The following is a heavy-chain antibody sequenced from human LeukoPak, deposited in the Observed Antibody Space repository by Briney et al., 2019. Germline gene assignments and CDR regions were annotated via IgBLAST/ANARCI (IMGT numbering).Heavy chain of an antibody. J-gene: IGHJ4*02. V-gene: IGHV4-39*07. CDR1: GGSISSSSYY. D-gene: IGHD3-22*01. Sequence: SETLSLTCTVSGGSISSSSYYWGWIRQPPGKGLEWIGTIYYSGGTYYNPSLKSRVTISVDTSKNQFSLKLSSVTAADTAVYYCARGSGGYYYDSSGYFYYFDYWGQGTLVTVSS. CDR2: IYYSGGT. CDR3: ARGSGGYYYDSSGYFYYFDY.